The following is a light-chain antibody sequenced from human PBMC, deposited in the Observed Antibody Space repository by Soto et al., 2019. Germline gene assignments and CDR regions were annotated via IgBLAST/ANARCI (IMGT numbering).Light chain of an antibody. CDR2: EVI. CDR1: SSDIGGYNY. J-gene: IGLJ2*01. CDR3: SSYTASTTVI. Sequence: QSALTQPASVSGSPGQSITISCTGTSSDIGGYNYVSWYQQHPGQAPKLLIYEVINRPSGISNRFSASKSGNTASLTISGLQSYDEAHYYCSSYTASTTVILGGGTKLTVL. V-gene: IGLV2-14*01.